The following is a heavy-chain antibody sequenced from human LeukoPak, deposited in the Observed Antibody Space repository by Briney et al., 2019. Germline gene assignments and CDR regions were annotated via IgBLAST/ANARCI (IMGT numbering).Heavy chain of an antibody. CDR2: INPNNGGT. CDR3: ARVVVATIELDY. D-gene: IGHD5-12*01. J-gene: IGHJ4*02. CDR1: GYTFTGYY. Sequence: GASVKVSCKASGYTFTGYYMHWVRQAPGQGLEWMGWINPNNGGTNYAQKFQGRVTMTRDTSISTAYMELSRLRSDDTAVYYCARVVVATIELDYWGQGTLVTVSS. V-gene: IGHV1-2*02.